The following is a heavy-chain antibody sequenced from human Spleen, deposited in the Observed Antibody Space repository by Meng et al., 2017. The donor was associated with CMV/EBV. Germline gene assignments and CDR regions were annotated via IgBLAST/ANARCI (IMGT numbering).Heavy chain of an antibody. V-gene: IGHV3-7*01. D-gene: IGHD3-3*01. CDR1: GFTFSSYW. J-gene: IGHJ4*02. CDR3: VRRSRYYDSRSGYYTVYFDY. Sequence: ETLSLTCAASGFTFSSYWMSWVRQAPGKGLEWVASVKQDGSEKKYVDSLKGRFTISRDNARNLLYLQMNSLRVEDTAIYYCVRRSRYYDSRSGYYTVYFDYWGQGTLVTVSS. CDR2: VKQDGSEK.